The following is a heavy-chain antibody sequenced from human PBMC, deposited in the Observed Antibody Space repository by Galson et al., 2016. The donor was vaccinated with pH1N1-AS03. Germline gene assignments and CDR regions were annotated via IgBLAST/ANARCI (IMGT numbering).Heavy chain of an antibody. J-gene: IGHJ4*02. CDR2: IYVSNSET. Sequence: QSGAAVKKPGESLKVSCQRYGNRLTNYWIGWVRQMPGKDLKWMGIIYVSNSETQYSPSFQGRVTISADKSIHTVYLQWSSLRASDTAMYYCATVLGSASWGHFEIWGQGTQVTVS. D-gene: IGHD3-9*01. V-gene: IGHV5-51*01. CDR3: ATVLGSASWGHFEI. CDR1: GNRLTNYW.